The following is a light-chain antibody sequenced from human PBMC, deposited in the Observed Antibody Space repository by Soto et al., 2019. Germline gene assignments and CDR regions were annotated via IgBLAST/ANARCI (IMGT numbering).Light chain of an antibody. CDR1: SRDVGAYNY. Sequence: QSALTQPPSASGSPGQSVTVSCTGASRDVGAYNYVSWYQQHLGKAPKLMIYEVSKRPSGVPDRFSGSKSGNMASLTVSGLQAEDEADYFCSSYAGSTVVFGGGTQLTVL. CDR3: SSYAGSTVV. J-gene: IGLJ2*01. V-gene: IGLV2-8*01. CDR2: EVS.